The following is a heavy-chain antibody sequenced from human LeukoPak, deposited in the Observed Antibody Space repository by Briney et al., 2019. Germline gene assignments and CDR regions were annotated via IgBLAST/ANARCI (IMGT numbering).Heavy chain of an antibody. CDR2: IWYDGSNK. Sequence: GGSLRLSCAASGFTFSSYGMHWARQAPGKGLEWVAVIWYDGSNKYYADSVKGRFTISRDNSKNSLYLQMNSLRAEDTAVYYCARGRFGELSGYWGQGTLVTVSS. CDR3: ARGRFGELSGY. CDR1: GFTFSSYG. V-gene: IGHV3-33*01. J-gene: IGHJ4*02. D-gene: IGHD3-10*01.